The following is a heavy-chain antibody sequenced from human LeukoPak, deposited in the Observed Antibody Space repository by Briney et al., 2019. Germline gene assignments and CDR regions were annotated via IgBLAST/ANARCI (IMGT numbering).Heavy chain of an antibody. V-gene: IGHV3-53*01. CDR2: IYTGGSS. Sequence: GGSLRLSCAASGFTVSSNYMSWIRQAPGKGLEWVSLIYTGGSSYYADSVKGRFTISRDTSINTLYLQMNSLRVEDAAVYYCARVTLGFDSRTYYPTTFDYWGQGTQVTVSS. CDR3: ARVTLGFDSRTYYPTTFDY. CDR1: GFTVSSNY. J-gene: IGHJ4*02. D-gene: IGHD3-22*01.